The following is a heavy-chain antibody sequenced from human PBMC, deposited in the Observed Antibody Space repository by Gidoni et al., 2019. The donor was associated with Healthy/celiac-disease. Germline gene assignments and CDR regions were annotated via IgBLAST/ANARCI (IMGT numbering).Heavy chain of an antibody. CDR1: GGSISSSSYY. D-gene: IGHD2-15*01. CDR2: IYYSGST. V-gene: IGHV4-39*01. Sequence: QLQLQESGPGLVKPSETLSLTCTVSGGSISSSSYYWGWIRQPPGKGLEWIGSIYYSGSTYYNPSLKRRVTISVDTSKNQFSLKLSSVTAADTAVYYCARGLVGYCSGGSCNFDYWGQGTLVTVSS. J-gene: IGHJ4*02. CDR3: ARGLVGYCSGGSCNFDY.